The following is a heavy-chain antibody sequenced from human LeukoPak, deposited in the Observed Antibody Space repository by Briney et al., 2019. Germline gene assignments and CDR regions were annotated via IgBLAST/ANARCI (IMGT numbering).Heavy chain of an antibody. V-gene: IGHV1-69*13. Sequence: ASVKVSCKASGGTFSSYAISWVRQAPGQGLEWMGGINPIFGTANYAQKFQGRVTITADESTSTAYMELSSLRSEDTAVYYCASVSIVGANNFDYWGQGTRVTVSS. D-gene: IGHD1-26*01. CDR3: ASVSIVGANNFDY. J-gene: IGHJ4*02. CDR2: INPIFGTA. CDR1: GGTFSSYA.